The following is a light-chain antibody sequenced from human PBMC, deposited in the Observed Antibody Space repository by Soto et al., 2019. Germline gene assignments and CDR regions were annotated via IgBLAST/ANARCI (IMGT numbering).Light chain of an antibody. CDR2: TGS. V-gene: IGKV1-12*01. CDR1: QSISSW. CDR3: QQAASFPIT. Sequence: DIQMTQSPSTLSASVGDRVTITCRASQSISSWLAWYQQKPGKAPNLLIYTGSSLQSGVPSRFSGSGSGTDFTLTINSLQPEDFATYYCQQAASFPITFGQGTRLENK. J-gene: IGKJ5*01.